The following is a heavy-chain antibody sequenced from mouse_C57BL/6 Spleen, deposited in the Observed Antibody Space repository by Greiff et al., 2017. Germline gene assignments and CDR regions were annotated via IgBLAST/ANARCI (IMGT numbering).Heavy chain of an antibody. CDR1: GYTFTSYW. Sequence: VQLQQPGAELVKPGASVKMSCKASGYTFTSYWITWVKQRPGQGLEWIGDIYPGSGSTNYNEKFKSKATLTVDKSSSTAYMQLSSLTSEDSAVYYCARRGCYARDYFDYWGQGTTLTVSS. J-gene: IGHJ2*01. CDR3: ARRGCYARDYFDY. V-gene: IGHV1-55*01. D-gene: IGHD3-3*01. CDR2: IYPGSGST.